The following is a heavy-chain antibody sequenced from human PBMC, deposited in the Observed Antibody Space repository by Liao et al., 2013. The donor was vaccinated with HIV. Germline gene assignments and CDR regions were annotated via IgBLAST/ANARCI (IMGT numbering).Heavy chain of an antibody. D-gene: IGHD3-10*01. CDR1: GGSFSGYY. CDR2: INHSGST. V-gene: IGHV4-34*01. J-gene: IGHJ3*02. CDR3: ARDVGTMIRGVIAGFDI. Sequence: QVQLQQWGAGLLKPSETLSLTCAVYGGSFSGYYWSWIRQPPGKGLEWIGEINHSGSTNYNPSLKSRVTISVDTSKNQFSLKLSSVTAADTAVYYCARDVGTMIRGVIAGFDIWGQGTMVTVSS.